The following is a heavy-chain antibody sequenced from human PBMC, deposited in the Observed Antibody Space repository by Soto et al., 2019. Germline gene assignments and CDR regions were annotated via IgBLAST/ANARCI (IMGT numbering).Heavy chain of an antibody. Sequence: GGSLRLSCAAPGFTFSSYSMNWVRQAPGKGLEWVSSISGSSSYIYYADSVKGRFTISRDNAKNSLYLQMNSLRAEDTAVYYCARDQTPHYGSGSYLFPYYYYGMDVWGQGTTVTVSS. D-gene: IGHD3-10*01. CDR1: GFTFSSYS. J-gene: IGHJ6*02. CDR3: ARDQTPHYGSGSYLFPYYYYGMDV. V-gene: IGHV3-21*01. CDR2: ISGSSSYI.